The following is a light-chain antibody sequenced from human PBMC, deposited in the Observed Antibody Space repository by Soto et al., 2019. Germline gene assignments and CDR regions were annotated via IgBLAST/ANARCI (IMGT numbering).Light chain of an antibody. Sequence: EIVLTQSPGTLSLSPGERSTLSCRASQSVSSSYLAWYQQKPGQAPRLLIYGASSRATGIPDRFNGSGSGTDFTLTISRLEPEDFAVYYCQQYVSSPYTFGQGTKLEIK. CDR1: QSVSSSY. J-gene: IGKJ2*01. CDR3: QQYVSSPYT. V-gene: IGKV3-20*01. CDR2: GAS.